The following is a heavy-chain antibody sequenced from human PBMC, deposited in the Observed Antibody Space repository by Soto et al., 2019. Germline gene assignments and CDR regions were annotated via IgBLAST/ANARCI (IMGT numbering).Heavy chain of an antibody. CDR1: GFTFSSFG. V-gene: IGHV3-33*01. Sequence: QVQVVESGGGVVQPGRSLRLSCAASGFTFSSFGMHWVRQAPGKGLEWVSLIWYDGSKKSYGDSVKGRFTISRDNSRNTVYLQMTSLRADDTAVYYCARDASYYSLWSGYYPSRNGMDVWGQGPTVTVSS. CDR2: IWYDGSKK. D-gene: IGHD3-3*01. CDR3: ARDASYYSLWSGYYPSRNGMDV. J-gene: IGHJ6*02.